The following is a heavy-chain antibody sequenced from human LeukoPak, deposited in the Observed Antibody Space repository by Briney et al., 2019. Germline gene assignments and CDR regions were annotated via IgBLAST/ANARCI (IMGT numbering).Heavy chain of an antibody. Sequence: PGGSLRLSCAGSGFKFSNYAMSWVRQVPGKGLEWLSAITGGGRTTRYADSVKGRFTISRDNSKNTLYLQMNGLRVEDTAIYYCAKDRSNAYDYYYMDVRGKGTTVTVSS. CDR1: GFKFSNYA. J-gene: IGHJ6*03. D-gene: IGHD2-21*01. V-gene: IGHV3-23*01. CDR2: ITGGGRTT. CDR3: AKDRSNAYDYYYMDV.